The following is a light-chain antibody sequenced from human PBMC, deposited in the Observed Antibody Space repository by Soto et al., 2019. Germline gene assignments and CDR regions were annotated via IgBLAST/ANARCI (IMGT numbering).Light chain of an antibody. CDR1: QSFRGL. J-gene: IGKJ5*01. Sequence: EVVLTQSPVTLSLSPGARATLSCRASQSFRGLLAWYQQKPGQAPRLLIYDAYNRATGIPPRFSGSGSGTDFTLTISGLEPDASAVYYGQQRHMWPITFVQGTRLEIK. CDR3: QQRHMWPIT. V-gene: IGKV3-11*01. CDR2: DAY.